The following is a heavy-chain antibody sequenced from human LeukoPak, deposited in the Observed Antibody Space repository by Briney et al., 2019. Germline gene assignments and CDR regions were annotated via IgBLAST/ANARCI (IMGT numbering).Heavy chain of an antibody. CDR1: GFTFSSHD. CDR3: ARGPYCSAGSCYPRDYYYYYMDV. D-gene: IGHD2-15*01. CDR2: VGTAGET. Sequence: GGSLRLSCAASGFTFSSHDMHWVRQPTGKGLEWVSTVGTAGETYYPGSVKGRFIISRENAKNSLYLQMNGLRAGDTAVYYCARGPYCSAGSCYPRDYYYYYMDVWGKGTTVTVSS. J-gene: IGHJ6*03. V-gene: IGHV3-13*01.